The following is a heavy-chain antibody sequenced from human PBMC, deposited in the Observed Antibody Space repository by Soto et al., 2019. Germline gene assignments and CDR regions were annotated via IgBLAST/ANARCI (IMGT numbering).Heavy chain of an antibody. CDR1: GFTFSNAW. J-gene: IGHJ4*02. D-gene: IGHD4-17*01. Sequence: GGSLRLSCAASGFTFSNAWMSWVRQAPGRGLEWVGRIKSKTDGGTTDYAAPVKGRFTISRDDSKNTLYLQMNSLKTEDTAVYYCTTDRGTVRTYDYWGQGTLVTVSS. CDR2: IKSKTDGGTT. CDR3: TTDRGTVRTYDY. V-gene: IGHV3-15*01.